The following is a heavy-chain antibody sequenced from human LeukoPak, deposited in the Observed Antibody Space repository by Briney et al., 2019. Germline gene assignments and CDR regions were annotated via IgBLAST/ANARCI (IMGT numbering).Heavy chain of an antibody. V-gene: IGHV4-61*02. D-gene: IGHD5-18*01. CDR1: GGSISSGSYY. J-gene: IGHJ3*02. Sequence: SETLSLTCTVSGGSISSGSYYWSWIRQPAGKGLEWIGRIYTSGSTNYNPSLKSRVTISVDTSKNQFSLKLSSVTAADTAVYYCARSEYSYGADAFDIWGQGTMVTVSS. CDR3: ARSEYSYGADAFDI. CDR2: IYTSGST.